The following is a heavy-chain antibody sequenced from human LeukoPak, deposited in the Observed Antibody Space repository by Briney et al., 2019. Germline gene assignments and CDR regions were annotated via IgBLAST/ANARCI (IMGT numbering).Heavy chain of an antibody. CDR1: GGSISSSSYY. D-gene: IGHD3-3*01. J-gene: IGHJ4*02. Sequence: PSETLSLTCTVSGGSISSSSYYWGWIRQPPGKGLEWIGSIYYSGSTYYNPSLKSRVTISVDTSKNQVSLKLSSVTAADTAVYYCATLSYDFWSGYPPGDYWGQGTLVTVSS. CDR2: IYYSGST. CDR3: ATLSYDFWSGYPPGDY. V-gene: IGHV4-39*01.